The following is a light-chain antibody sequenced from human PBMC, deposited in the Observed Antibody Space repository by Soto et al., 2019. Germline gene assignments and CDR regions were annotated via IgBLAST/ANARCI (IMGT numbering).Light chain of an antibody. CDR1: QGISTY. CDR3: QQYENLPT. J-gene: IGKJ5*01. Sequence: DIQMTQSPSSLSGSVGGRVTITWRESQGISTYLNWYQQKPGKXPXXLIYAASSLQSGVPSRFSATGSETDFPFTVSRLQPEDIATDYCQQYENLPTFGQGTRLEIK. V-gene: IGKV1-33*01. CDR2: AAS.